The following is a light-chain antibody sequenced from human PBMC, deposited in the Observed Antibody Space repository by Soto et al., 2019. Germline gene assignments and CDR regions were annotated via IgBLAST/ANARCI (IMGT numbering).Light chain of an antibody. Sequence: DIQMTQSPSTLSASVGDRVTITCRASQSISSWLAWYQQKPGKAPKLLIYDASSLESGVPSRFSGSGSGTEFTLNFSSLQPDDFATYYCKQYNSYSWTFGQGTKVEIK. CDR3: KQYNSYSWT. CDR2: DAS. V-gene: IGKV1-5*01. J-gene: IGKJ1*01. CDR1: QSISSW.